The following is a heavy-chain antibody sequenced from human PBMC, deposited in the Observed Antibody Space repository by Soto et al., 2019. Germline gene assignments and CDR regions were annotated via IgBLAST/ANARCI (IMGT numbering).Heavy chain of an antibody. J-gene: IGHJ4*02. V-gene: IGHV4-59*01. CDR1: GGSMSPYY. Sequence: SETLSLTCTVSGGSMSPYYWSWIRQPPGKGLEWIGYMYYSGSSNYSPSLKSRVTMSVDTSKNQLSLKLTSVTAADTAVYYCARGYYDSSGYYSDYWGQGTLVTVSS. D-gene: IGHD3-22*01. CDR2: MYYSGSS. CDR3: ARGYYDSSGYYSDY.